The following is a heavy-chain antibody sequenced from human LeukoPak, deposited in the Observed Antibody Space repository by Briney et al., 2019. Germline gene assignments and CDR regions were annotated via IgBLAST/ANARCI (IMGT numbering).Heavy chain of an antibody. D-gene: IGHD1-26*01. Sequence: SETLSLTCAVYGGSFSGYYWSWIRQPPGKGLEWIGEINHSGSTNYNPSLKSRVTTSVDTSKNQFSLRLMSVTAADTAVYYCARVDGSYYSDYWGQGTLVTVSS. CDR2: INHSGST. CDR3: ARVDGSYYSDY. J-gene: IGHJ4*02. V-gene: IGHV4-34*01. CDR1: GGSFSGYY.